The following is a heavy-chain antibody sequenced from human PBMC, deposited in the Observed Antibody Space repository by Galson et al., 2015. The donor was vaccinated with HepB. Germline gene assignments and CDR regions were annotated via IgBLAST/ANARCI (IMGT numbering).Heavy chain of an antibody. J-gene: IGHJ5*02. D-gene: IGHD3-10*01. Sequence: SLRLSCAASGFTFSSYAIHWVRQAPGKGLEWVALIWYDGSNNNYADSVKGRFTISRDNSENTLYLQMNSLRAEDTAVYYCARGAYYYGSNLNWFDPWGQGTLVTVSS. V-gene: IGHV3-33*01. CDR1: GFTFSSYA. CDR3: ARGAYYYGSNLNWFDP. CDR2: IWYDGSNN.